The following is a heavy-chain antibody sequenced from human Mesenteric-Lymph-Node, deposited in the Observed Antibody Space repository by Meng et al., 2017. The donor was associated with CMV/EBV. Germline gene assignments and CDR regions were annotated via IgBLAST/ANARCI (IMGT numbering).Heavy chain of an antibody. V-gene: IGHV4-39*07. CDR2: ISYSGTT. Sequence: SETLSLTCSVSGDSISSSSYYWGWIRQPPGKGLEWIGSISYSGTTYQSPSLKSRLTISVDTSKDQFSLKLRSVTAADTAVYYCARPRSGFYFQPFDYWGQGTLVTVSS. CDR3: ARPRSGFYFQPFDY. J-gene: IGHJ4*02. CDR1: GDSISSSSYY. D-gene: IGHD3-3*01.